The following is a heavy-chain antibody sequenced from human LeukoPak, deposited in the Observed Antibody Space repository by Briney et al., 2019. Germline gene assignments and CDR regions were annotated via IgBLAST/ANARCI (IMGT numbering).Heavy chain of an antibody. CDR2: IIPIFGTA. D-gene: IGHD3-10*01. CDR1: GGTFRKYA. J-gene: IGHJ3*02. V-gene: IGHV1-69*01. Sequence: SVKVSCKASGGTFRKYAVSWVRQAPGQGLEWTGGIIPIFGTANYAQKFQGRVTITADESTSTAYMELRSLRSDDTAVYYCARGYSRFGESTDAFDIWGQGTMVTVSS. CDR3: ARGYSRFGESTDAFDI.